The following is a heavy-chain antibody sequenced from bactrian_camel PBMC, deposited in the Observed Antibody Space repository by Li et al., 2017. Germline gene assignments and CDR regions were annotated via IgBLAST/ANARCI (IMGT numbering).Heavy chain of an antibody. V-gene: IGHV3S19*01. CDR3: AASTLPCHSRFFGQMIDRGY. J-gene: IGHJ6*01. CDR2: IYTGTDRT. D-gene: IGHD6*01. CDR1: GGTEDGFY. Sequence: DVQLVESGGGSVQAGGSVRLSCVTSGGTEDGFYVAWIRQAPGKGREGVASIYTGTDRTYYADFVKGRFTLSRDSAKKTLYLRMNRLNAEDTGRYYCAASTLPCHSRFFGQMIDRGYWAQGTQVTVS.